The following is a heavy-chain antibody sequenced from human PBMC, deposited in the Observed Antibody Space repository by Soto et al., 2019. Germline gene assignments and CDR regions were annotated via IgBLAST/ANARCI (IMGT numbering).Heavy chain of an antibody. D-gene: IGHD2-2*01. V-gene: IGHV1-69*12. J-gene: IGHJ6*02. CDR3: ARHVPAAGYYYGMDV. CDR1: GGTFSRYA. CDR2: IIPIFGKA. Sequence: QVQLVQSGAEVKKPGSSVKVSCKASGGTFSRYAISWVRQAPGQGLEWMGGIIPIFGKANYAQKFQGRVTITADESTSTAYMEPSSLRSEDTAVSYCARHVPAAGYYYGMDVWGQGTTCTFSS.